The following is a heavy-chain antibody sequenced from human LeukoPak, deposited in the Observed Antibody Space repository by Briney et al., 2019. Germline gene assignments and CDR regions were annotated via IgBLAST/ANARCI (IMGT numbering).Heavy chain of an antibody. D-gene: IGHD3-3*01. CDR1: GFTFSSYG. Sequence: GGSLRLSCAASGFTFSSYGMSWVRQAPGKGLEWVANIKQDGSEKYYVDSVKGRFTISRDNAKNSLYPQMNSLRAEDTAVYYCARVSYDFWSGSGMYYFDYWGQGTLVTVSS. CDR3: ARVSYDFWSGSGMYYFDY. V-gene: IGHV3-7*04. J-gene: IGHJ4*02. CDR2: IKQDGSEK.